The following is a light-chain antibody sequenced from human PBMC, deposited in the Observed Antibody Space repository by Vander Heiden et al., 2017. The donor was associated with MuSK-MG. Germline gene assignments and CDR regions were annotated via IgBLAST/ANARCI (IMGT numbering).Light chain of an antibody. Sequence: IQMTHSPSSLSASVGDRVTITCQASQDISNYLNWYQQKPGKAPKLLIYDASNLETGVPSRFSGSGSGTDFTLTISSLQPEDIATYYCQQYDNLPLTFGGGTKVEIK. CDR1: QDISNY. V-gene: IGKV1-33*01. J-gene: IGKJ4*01. CDR3: QQYDNLPLT. CDR2: DAS.